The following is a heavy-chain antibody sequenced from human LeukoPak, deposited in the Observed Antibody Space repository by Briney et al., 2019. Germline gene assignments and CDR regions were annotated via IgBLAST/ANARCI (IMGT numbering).Heavy chain of an antibody. D-gene: IGHD3-10*01. CDR3: ARNYGSGSYYPFTLGY. J-gene: IGHJ4*02. CDR1: GGSISSYY. V-gene: IGHV4-59*01. CDR2: IYYSGST. Sequence: SETLSLTCTVSGGSISSYYWSWIRQPPGKGVEWIGYIYYSGSTNYNPSLKSRVTISVDTSKNQFSLKLSSVTAADTAVYYCARNYGSGSYYPFTLGYWGQGTLVTVSS.